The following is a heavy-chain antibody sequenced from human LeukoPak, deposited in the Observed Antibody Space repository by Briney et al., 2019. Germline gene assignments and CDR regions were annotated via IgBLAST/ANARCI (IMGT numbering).Heavy chain of an antibody. V-gene: IGHV4-59*02. CDR1: GGSVSGYY. CDR3: ARIHRYCSGGACYVLDN. CDR2: VYYSGST. D-gene: IGHD2-15*01. Sequence: PSESLSLTCVVSGGSVSGYYWGWIRQPPGRGLEWIGYVYYSGSTNYNPSFKSRINISVDTSRNQFSLQLSSVTAADTAVYYCARIHRYCSGGACYVLDNWGQGTLVAVSS. J-gene: IGHJ4*02.